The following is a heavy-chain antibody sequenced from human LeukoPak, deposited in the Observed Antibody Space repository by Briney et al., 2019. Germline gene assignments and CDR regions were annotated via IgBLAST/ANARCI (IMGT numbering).Heavy chain of an antibody. J-gene: IGHJ5*02. Sequence: SETLSLTCTVSGGSISSYYWSWIRQPPGKGLEWIGYIYYSGSTNYNPSLKSRVTISADTSKNQFSLKLSSVTAADTAVYYCARVRLGELSLYTNWFDPWGQGTLVTVSS. CDR1: GGSISSYY. CDR2: IYYSGST. V-gene: IGHV4-59*01. D-gene: IGHD3-16*02. CDR3: ARVRLGELSLYTNWFDP.